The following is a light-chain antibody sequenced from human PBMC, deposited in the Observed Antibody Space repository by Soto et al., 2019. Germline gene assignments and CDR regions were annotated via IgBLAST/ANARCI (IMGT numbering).Light chain of an antibody. Sequence: CSRASQSVSSSYLAWFQQKPGQAPRLLIYEASNRATGIPARFSGSGSGTTSNVIIRRSEPADCAAYQCPRRSNWPPFAQGTRLEIK. J-gene: IGKJ5*01. V-gene: IGKV3D-20*02. CDR1: QSVSSSY. CDR2: EAS. CDR3: PRRSNWPP.